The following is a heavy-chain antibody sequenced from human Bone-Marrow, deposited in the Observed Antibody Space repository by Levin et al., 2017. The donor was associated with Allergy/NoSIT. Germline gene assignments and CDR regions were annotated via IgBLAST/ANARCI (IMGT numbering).Heavy chain of an antibody. Sequence: GESLKISCAASGFTFSSYDMAWVRQAPGKGLEWVSSISGSGGGGTYYADSVMGRFGISRDNSKNTLYLQMSSLRADDTAVYYCGKLESGTGTTDWGQGTLVTVSS. V-gene: IGHV3-23*01. J-gene: IGHJ4*02. CDR1: GFTFSSYD. D-gene: IGHD1-7*01. CDR3: GKLESGTGTTD. CDR2: ISGSGGGGT.